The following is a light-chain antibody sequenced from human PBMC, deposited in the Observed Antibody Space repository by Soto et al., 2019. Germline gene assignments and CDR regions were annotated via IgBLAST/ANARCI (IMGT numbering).Light chain of an antibody. CDR2: AAS. CDR3: QQYYRYPPT. CDR1: QGISSY. V-gene: IGKV1-8*01. J-gene: IGKJ1*01. Sequence: IRMTQSPSSFSASTGDRVTITCRASQGISSYLAWYQQKPGKAPKLLIYAASTLQSGVPSRFSGSGSGTDFTLTISCLQSEDFATYYCQQYYRYPPTFGQGTKV.